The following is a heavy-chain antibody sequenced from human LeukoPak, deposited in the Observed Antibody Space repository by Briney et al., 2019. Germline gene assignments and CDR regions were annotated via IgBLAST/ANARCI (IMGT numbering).Heavy chain of an antibody. CDR1: GFTLRSYG. CDR3: AKDRYSGLNTIDY. V-gene: IGHV3-30*02. CDR2: IWHDGKHK. J-gene: IGHJ4*02. Sequence: SGGSLRLSCAASGFTLRSYGMHWVRQAPGKGLEWVAVIWHDGKHKFYLDSVKGRFTVSRDNSKNTLSLQMNSLRAEDTAVYYCAKDRYSGLNTIDYWGQGTLVTVSS. D-gene: IGHD6-13*01.